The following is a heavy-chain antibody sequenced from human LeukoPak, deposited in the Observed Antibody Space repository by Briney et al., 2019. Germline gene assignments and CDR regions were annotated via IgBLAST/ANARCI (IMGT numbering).Heavy chain of an antibody. D-gene: IGHD3-3*01. CDR1: GGSISSSSYY. V-gene: IGHV4-39*01. Sequence: SETLSLTCTVSGGSISSSSYYWGWIRQPPGKGLEWIGSIYYSGSTYYNPSLKSRVTISVDTSKNQFSLKLSSVTAADTAVYYCARLSERMGYDFWSGPHPHYFDYWGQGTLVTASS. CDR2: IYYSGST. J-gene: IGHJ4*02. CDR3: ARLSERMGYDFWSGPHPHYFDY.